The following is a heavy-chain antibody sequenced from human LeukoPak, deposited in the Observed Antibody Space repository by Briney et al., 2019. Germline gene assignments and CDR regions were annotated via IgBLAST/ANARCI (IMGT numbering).Heavy chain of an antibody. Sequence: PGGSLRLSCAASGFTFSSYTMSWVRQAPGKGLEWVSSISGSGGSTYYADSVKGRFTVSRDNFKSTLYLQMNSLRVEDTAIYYCAKDVRRCNGACTWGQGTLVTVSS. CDR3: AKDVRRCNGACT. CDR2: ISGSGGST. D-gene: IGHD2-8*01. J-gene: IGHJ5*02. V-gene: IGHV3-23*01. CDR1: GFTFSSYT.